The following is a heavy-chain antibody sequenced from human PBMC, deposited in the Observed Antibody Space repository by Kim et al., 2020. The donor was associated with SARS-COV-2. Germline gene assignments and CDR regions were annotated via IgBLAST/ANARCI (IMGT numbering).Heavy chain of an antibody. CDR2: IIPIFGTA. Sequence: SVKVSCKASGGTFSSYAISWVRQAPGQGLEWMGGIIPIFGTANYAQKFQGRVTITADESTSTAYMELSSLRSEDTAVYYCARRQDKQQLDVPPYYGMDVWGQGTTVTVSS. D-gene: IGHD6-13*01. CDR3: ARRQDKQQLDVPPYYGMDV. J-gene: IGHJ6*02. V-gene: IGHV1-69*13. CDR1: GGTFSSYA.